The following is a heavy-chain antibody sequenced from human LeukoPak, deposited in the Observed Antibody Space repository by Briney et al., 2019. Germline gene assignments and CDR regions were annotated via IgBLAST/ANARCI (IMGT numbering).Heavy chain of an antibody. V-gene: IGHV4-59*01. CDR3: ARAGGYIYGNDYYYYGMDV. D-gene: IGHD5-18*01. Sequence: SQTLSPTCTVSGGSISSYYWNWIRQPPRKGLERIWYISSSGSTNYTPSLKSRVTISVNTSKNQFSLRLSSVTAADTAVYYCARAGGYIYGNDYYYYGMDVWGQGTTVTVSS. CDR2: ISSSGST. CDR1: GGSISSYY. J-gene: IGHJ6*02.